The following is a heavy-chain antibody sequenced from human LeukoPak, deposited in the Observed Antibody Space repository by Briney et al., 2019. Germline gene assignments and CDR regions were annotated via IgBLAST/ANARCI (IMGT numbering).Heavy chain of an antibody. CDR1: GYTFSTYG. V-gene: IGHV1-18*01. CDR3: ARKRCTGDCYLFDP. D-gene: IGHD2-21*02. Sequence: GASVKVSCTASGYTFSTYGLMWVRQAPGQGLEWMGWINTNNGNTNYAQKFQGRVTMTTDTSTSTGYMELRGLRSDDTAVYYCARKRCTGDCYLFDPWGQGTLVTVSS. CDR2: INTNNGNT. J-gene: IGHJ5*02.